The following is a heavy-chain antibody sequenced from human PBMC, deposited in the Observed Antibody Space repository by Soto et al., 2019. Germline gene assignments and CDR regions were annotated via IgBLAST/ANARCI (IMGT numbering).Heavy chain of an antibody. J-gene: IGHJ4*02. CDR3: ALALGPTPGLDY. D-gene: IGHD1-26*01. Sequence: TLSLTCSVSGASTVSHYHWTWIRQPPGKGLEWMGYIFNSGTTFYNPPLTSRLSISMDTSGNHFSLELRSVTAADTAVYYCALALGPTPGLDYWGQGTLVTVSS. CDR1: GASTVSHYH. CDR2: IFNSGTT. V-gene: IGHV4-31*02.